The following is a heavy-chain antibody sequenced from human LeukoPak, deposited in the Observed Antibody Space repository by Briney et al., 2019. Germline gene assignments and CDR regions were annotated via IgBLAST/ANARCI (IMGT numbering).Heavy chain of an antibody. Sequence: GGSLRLSCAASGCTVSSNYMSWVRQAPGKGLEWVSVIYSGGSTYYADSVKGRFTISRDNSKNTLYLQMNSLRAEDTAVYYCARHIVDTAMVEDYWGQGTLVTVSS. J-gene: IGHJ4*02. CDR2: IYSGGST. CDR3: ARHIVDTAMVEDY. D-gene: IGHD5-18*01. V-gene: IGHV3-53*05. CDR1: GCTVSSNY.